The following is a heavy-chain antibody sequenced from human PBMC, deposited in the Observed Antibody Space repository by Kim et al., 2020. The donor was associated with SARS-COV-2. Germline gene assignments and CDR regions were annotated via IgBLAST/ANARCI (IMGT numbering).Heavy chain of an antibody. J-gene: IGHJ4*02. CDR2: IYYSGST. D-gene: IGHD3-22*01. V-gene: IGHV4-59*13. CDR1: GGSISSYY. Sequence: SETLSLTCTVSGGSISSYYWSWIRQPPGKGLEWIGYIYYSGSTNYNPSLKSRVTISVDTSKNQFSLKLSSVTAADTAVYYCARDHSPYDSSGYRLDYWGQGTLVTVSS. CDR3: ARDHSPYDSSGYRLDY.